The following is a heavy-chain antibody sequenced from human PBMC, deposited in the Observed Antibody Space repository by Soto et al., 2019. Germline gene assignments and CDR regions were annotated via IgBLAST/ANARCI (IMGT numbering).Heavy chain of an antibody. CDR3: GILLPSMDIYGMDV. D-gene: IGHD3-22*01. Sequence: PSETLSLTCTVSGDYISTYYWSWIRQPAGKGLEWIGRIHPSGSTNYHPSLKSRVSMSVDTSMNQISLKLTTVTAADTAVYYCGILLPSMDIYGMDVWGQGTTVTVSS. CDR1: GDYISTYY. V-gene: IGHV4-4*07. J-gene: IGHJ6*02. CDR2: IHPSGST.